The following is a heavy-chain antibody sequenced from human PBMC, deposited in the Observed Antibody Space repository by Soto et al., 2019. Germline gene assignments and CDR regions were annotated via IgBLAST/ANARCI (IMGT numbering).Heavy chain of an antibody. V-gene: IGHV3-9*01. J-gene: IGHJ4*02. CDR2: ISWNSGSI. CDR3: AKDHGGERLIYSSGWYYFDY. Sequence: EVQLVESGGGLVQPGRSLRLSCAASGFTFDDYAMHWVRQAPGKGLEWVSGISWNSGSIGYADSVKGRFTISRDNAKNSLYLQMNSLRAEDTALYYCAKDHGGERLIYSSGWYYFDYWGQGTLVTVSS. CDR1: GFTFDDYA. D-gene: IGHD6-19*01.